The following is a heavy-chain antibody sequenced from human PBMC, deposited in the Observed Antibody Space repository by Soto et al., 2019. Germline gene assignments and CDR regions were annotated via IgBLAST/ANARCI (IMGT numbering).Heavy chain of an antibody. CDR3: ARGDVVVPAAIRPYYGMDV. CDR2: IYYSGST. D-gene: IGHD2-2*02. CDR1: GGSISSYY. V-gene: IGHV4-59*01. Sequence: QVQLQESGPGLVKTSETLSLTCTVSGGSISSYYWSWIRQPPGKGPESIGYIYYSGSTNYNPSLNSRVTISVDTSKNPFSLKLSSVTAADTAVYYCARGDVVVPAAIRPYYGMDVWGQGTTVTVSS. J-gene: IGHJ6*02.